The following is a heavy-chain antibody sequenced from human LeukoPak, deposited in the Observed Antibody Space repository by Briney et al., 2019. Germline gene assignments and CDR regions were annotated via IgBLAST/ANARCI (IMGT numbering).Heavy chain of an antibody. CDR3: ARGLQPPVLYGMDV. J-gene: IGHJ6*02. V-gene: IGHV3-33*01. D-gene: IGHD4-11*01. CDR2: IWYDGSKK. Sequence: GGSLRLSCAASGFMFGNYGMHWVRQAPGQGLEWVALIWYDGSKKYYADSVKGRFTVSRENSANTLHLQMNSLRADDTAVYYCARGLQPPVLYGMDVWGQGTTVTVSS. CDR1: GFMFGNYG.